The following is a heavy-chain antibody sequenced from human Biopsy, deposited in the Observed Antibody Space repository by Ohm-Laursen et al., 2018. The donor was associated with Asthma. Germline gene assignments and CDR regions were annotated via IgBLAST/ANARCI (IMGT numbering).Heavy chain of an antibody. CDR2: GGSYYDGGLK. J-gene: IGHJ6*02. CDR1: GFTFRSYA. CDR3: ARDVMEWYLPAFDF. D-gene: IGHD3-3*01. V-gene: IGHV3-30-3*01. Sequence: SLRLSCAASGFTFRSYAMHWVRQAPGKGLEWVAVGGSYYDGGLKYYADSANGRFTVSRDDSKNTLYLQINSLRPDDTAVYYCARDVMEWYLPAFDFWGQGTTVTVSS.